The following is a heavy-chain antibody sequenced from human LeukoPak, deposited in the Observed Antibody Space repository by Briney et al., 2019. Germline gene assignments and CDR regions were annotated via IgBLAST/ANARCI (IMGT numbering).Heavy chain of an antibody. J-gene: IGHJ4*02. Sequence: SVKVSCKASGYTFTSYGISWVRQAPGQGLEWMGGIIPIFGTASYAQKFQGRVTITADKSTSTAYMELSSLRSEDTAVYYCACSGGMEVYYFDYWGQGTLVTVSS. CDR3: ACSGGMEVYYFDY. CDR1: GYTFTSYG. CDR2: IIPIFGTA. D-gene: IGHD2-15*01. V-gene: IGHV1-69*06.